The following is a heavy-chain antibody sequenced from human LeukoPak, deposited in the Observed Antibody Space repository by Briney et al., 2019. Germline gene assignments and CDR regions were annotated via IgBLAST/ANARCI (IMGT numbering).Heavy chain of an antibody. CDR2: INHSGST. J-gene: IGHJ4*02. V-gene: IGHV4-34*01. Sequence: DPSETLSLTCAVYGGSFSGYYWSWIRQPPGKGLEWIGEINHSGSTNYNPSLKSRVTISVDTSKNQFSLKLSSVTAADTAVYYCAVAKSLPHLDYWGQGTLVTVSS. CDR3: AVAKSLPHLDY. CDR1: GGSFSGYY.